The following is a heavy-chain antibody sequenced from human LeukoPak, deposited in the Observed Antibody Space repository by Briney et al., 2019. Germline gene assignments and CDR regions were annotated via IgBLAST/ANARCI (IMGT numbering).Heavy chain of an antibody. Sequence: GGSLRLSCAASGFTFSSYAMSWVRQAPGKGLEWVSAISGSGGSTYYADSVKGRFTISRDNSKNTLYLQMNSLRAEDTAIYYFAKGLVYGDDYWGQGTLVTVSS. CDR3: AKGLVYGDDY. J-gene: IGHJ4*02. CDR1: GFTFSSYA. CDR2: ISGSGGST. D-gene: IGHD4-17*01. V-gene: IGHV3-23*01.